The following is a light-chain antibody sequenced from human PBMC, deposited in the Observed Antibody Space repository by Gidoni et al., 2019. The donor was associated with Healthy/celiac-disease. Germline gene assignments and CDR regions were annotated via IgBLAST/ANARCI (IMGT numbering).Light chain of an antibody. V-gene: IGLV4-69*01. Sequence: QIVLTQSPSASALLLASVKPTCTLSSGHSSYDCAWHQRQPEQGHRYLRKLNSDGSHSKGDGIPDRFSGASFGAERYLTISSLQSEDEADYYCQTWGTGIHWVFGGGTKLTVL. CDR1: SGHSSYD. CDR3: QTWGTGIHWV. J-gene: IGLJ3*02. CDR2: LNSDGSH.